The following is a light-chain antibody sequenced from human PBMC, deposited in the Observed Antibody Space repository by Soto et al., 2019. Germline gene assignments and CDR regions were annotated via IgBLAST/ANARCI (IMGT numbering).Light chain of an antibody. CDR3: QQYYNFPRT. V-gene: IGKV1-5*03. CDR2: EAS. CDR1: QSISSW. Sequence: DIQMTQSPSTLSASVGDRVTITCRASQSISSWLAWYQHKPGIAPKLLISEASNLESGVPSKFSGSGSGTEFTLTISSLQPDDFATYYCQQYYNFPRTFGQGTKVEIK. J-gene: IGKJ1*01.